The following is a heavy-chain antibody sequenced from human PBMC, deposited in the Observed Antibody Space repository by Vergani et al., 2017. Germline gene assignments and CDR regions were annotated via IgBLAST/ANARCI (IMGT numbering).Heavy chain of an antibody. CDR2: IYPGDSDT. V-gene: IGHV5-51*01. J-gene: IGHJ5*02. CDR3: ARLGYEGRGWFDP. Sequence: EVQLVQSGAAVKKPGESLKISCKASGYNFPIHWIGWVRQMPGKGLEWMGRIYPGDSDTRYSPPFQGQVTISADKSISTAYLQWRSLKASDTAMYYCARLGYEGRGWFDPWGQGTLVTVSS. CDR1: GYNFPIHW. D-gene: IGHD2-15*01.